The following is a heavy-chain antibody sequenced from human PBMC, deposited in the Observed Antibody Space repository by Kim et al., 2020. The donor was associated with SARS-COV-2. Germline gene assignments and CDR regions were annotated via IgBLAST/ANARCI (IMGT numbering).Heavy chain of an antibody. CDR1: GFTFDDYA. Sequence: GGSLRLSCAASGFTFDDYAMHWVRQAPGNGLEWVSGISWNSGSIGYADSVKGRFTISRDNAKNSLYLQMNSLRAEDTALYYCAKGVSSGTGAFDIWGEG. D-gene: IGHD3-22*01. CDR3: AKGVSSGTGAFDI. J-gene: IGHJ3*02. CDR2: ISWNSGSI. V-gene: IGHV3-9*01.